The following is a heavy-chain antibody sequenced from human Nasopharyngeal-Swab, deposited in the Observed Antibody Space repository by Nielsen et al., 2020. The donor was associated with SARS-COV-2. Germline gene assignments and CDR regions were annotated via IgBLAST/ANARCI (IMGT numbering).Heavy chain of an antibody. J-gene: IGHJ4*02. V-gene: IGHV3-15*01. D-gene: IGHD6-13*01. Sequence: GESLKISCAASGFTFSIVWMTWVRQAPGKGLEWIGRIKNEAGGGATDYAAPVKGRFTISRDDSKNTVYLQKNSLKTEDTAVYYCTTVKNVASASDYWGQGTLVTVSS. CDR1: GFTFSIVW. CDR2: IKNEAGGGAT. CDR3: TTVKNVASASDY.